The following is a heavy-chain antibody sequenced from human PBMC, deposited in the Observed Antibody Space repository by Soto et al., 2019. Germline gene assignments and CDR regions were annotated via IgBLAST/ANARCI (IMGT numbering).Heavy chain of an antibody. CDR3: AKGRYGHSGTYYYGMDV. D-gene: IGHD5-18*01. V-gene: IGHV3-23*01. CDR2: ISGSGGST. J-gene: IGHJ6*02. Sequence: PGGSLRLSCEASGFTFSSYALNWVRQAPGKGLEWVSTISGSGGSTYYAESVQGRFTISRDNSKNTLYLQMNSLRAEDTAVYYCAKGRYGHSGTYYYGMDVWGQGTTVTVSS. CDR1: GFTFSSYA.